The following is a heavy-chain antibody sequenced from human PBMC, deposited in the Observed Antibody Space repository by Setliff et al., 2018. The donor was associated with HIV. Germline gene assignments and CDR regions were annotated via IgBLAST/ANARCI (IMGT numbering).Heavy chain of an antibody. CDR2: IHYSGSS. CDR1: GGSITGHY. V-gene: IGHV4-59*11. CDR3: ARAFYGISAGYYYFDV. Sequence: SETLSLTCTVSGGSITGHYWSWIRQPPGKGLEWIGYIHYSGSSNYNPSLKSRVSISLDTSKKQVSLKLNSVTAADTAVYYCARAFYGISAGYYYFDVWGQGALVTVSS. D-gene: IGHD3-9*01. J-gene: IGHJ4*02.